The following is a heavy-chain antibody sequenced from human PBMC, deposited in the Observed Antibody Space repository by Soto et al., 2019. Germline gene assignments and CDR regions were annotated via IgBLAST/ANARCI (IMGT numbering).Heavy chain of an antibody. J-gene: IGHJ4*02. Sequence: PGGSLRLSCAASGFTFSTYWMHWVRQAPGEGLVWVSRIKGDESTTNYADSVKGRFTVSRDNARNTLYLQINSLRPEDTAIYYCARGGLYAYYQDNWGQGTLVTVSS. CDR1: GFTFSTYW. CDR2: IKGDESTT. D-gene: IGHD3-16*01. V-gene: IGHV3-74*01. CDR3: ARGGLYAYYQDN.